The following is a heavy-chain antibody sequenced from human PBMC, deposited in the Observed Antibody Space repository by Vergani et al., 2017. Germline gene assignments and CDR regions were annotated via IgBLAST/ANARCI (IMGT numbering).Heavy chain of an antibody. D-gene: IGHD5-12*01. Sequence: QVQLVQSGAEVKKPGSSVKVSCKSSGGTFSDYAITWVRQAPGQGLEWMGRILPILGTTNYAQKFQGRVTITADESTSTAYMELNSLRSEDTAVYYCARVGGVATLGWSDPWGRGTLVTVSS. CDR1: GGTFSDYA. V-gene: IGHV1-69*13. J-gene: IGHJ5*02. CDR3: ARVGGVATLGWSDP. CDR2: ILPILGTT.